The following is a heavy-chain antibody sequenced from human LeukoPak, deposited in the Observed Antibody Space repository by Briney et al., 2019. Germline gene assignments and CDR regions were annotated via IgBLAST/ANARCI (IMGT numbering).Heavy chain of an antibody. CDR1: GGSFSGYY. Sequence: PSETLSLTCAVYGGSFSGYYWSWIRQPPGKGLEWIGEINHSGGTNYNPSLKSRVTMSVDTSMNQFSLRLSSVTAADTAVYYCARDRLRWPKIDYWGQGTLVTVSS. V-gene: IGHV4-34*01. J-gene: IGHJ4*02. CDR3: ARDRLRWPKIDY. D-gene: IGHD4-23*01. CDR2: INHSGGT.